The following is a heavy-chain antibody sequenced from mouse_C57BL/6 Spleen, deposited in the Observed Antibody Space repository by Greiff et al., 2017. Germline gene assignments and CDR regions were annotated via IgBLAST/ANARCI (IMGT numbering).Heavy chain of an antibody. Sequence: QVQLQQPGAELVKPGASVKLSCKASGYTFTSYWMHWVKPRPGRGLEWIGRIDPNSGGTKYNEKFKSKATLTVDKPSSTAYMQLSSLTSEDSAVYCCARDYSNHVNYYAMDYWGQGTSVTVSS. D-gene: IGHD2-5*01. J-gene: IGHJ4*01. CDR1: GYTFTSYW. CDR2: IDPNSGGT. V-gene: IGHV1-72*01. CDR3: ARDYSNHVNYYAMDY.